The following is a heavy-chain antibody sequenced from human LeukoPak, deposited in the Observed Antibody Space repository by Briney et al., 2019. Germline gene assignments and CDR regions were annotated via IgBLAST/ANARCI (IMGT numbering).Heavy chain of an antibody. Sequence: GGSLRLSCAASGFTFSSYAMHWVRQAPGKGLEWVAIISYDGNNKYYADSVKGRFTISRDNAKNTLYLQMNSLRAEDTAVYYCARDYSGSYDYWGQGTLVTVSS. J-gene: IGHJ4*02. V-gene: IGHV3-30*04. CDR2: ISYDGNNK. CDR1: GFTFSSYA. CDR3: ARDYSGSYDY. D-gene: IGHD1-26*01.